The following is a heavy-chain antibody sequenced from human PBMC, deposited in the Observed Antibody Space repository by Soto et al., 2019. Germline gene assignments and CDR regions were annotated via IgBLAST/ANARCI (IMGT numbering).Heavy chain of an antibody. CDR2: IYYSGST. V-gene: IGHV4-59*01. D-gene: IGHD2-15*01. Sequence: PSETLSLTCTVSGGSISSYYWSWIRQPPGKGLEWIGYIYYSGSTNYNPSLKSRVTISVDTSKNQFSLKLSSVTAADTAVYYCARVGGYCSGCSCYGNWFDPWGQGTLVTVSS. CDR3: ARVGGYCSGCSCYGNWFDP. J-gene: IGHJ5*02. CDR1: GGSISSYY.